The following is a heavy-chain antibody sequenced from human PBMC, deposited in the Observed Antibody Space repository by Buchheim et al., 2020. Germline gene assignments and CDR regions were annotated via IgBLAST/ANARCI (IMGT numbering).Heavy chain of an antibody. V-gene: IGHV3-7*01. CDR1: GFTFSTYW. CDR3: ARLPVPYGSGLFDP. J-gene: IGHJ5*02. D-gene: IGHD3-10*01. CDR2: IRTDGSEK. Sequence: EVQLVESGGGLVQPGGSLRLSCAASGFTFSTYWMAWLRRVPGKGLEWLANIRTDGSEKVYVDSVRARFTISRDNAKNLLYLQMNSLGGDDSAVYYCARLPVPYGSGLFDPWGQGTL.